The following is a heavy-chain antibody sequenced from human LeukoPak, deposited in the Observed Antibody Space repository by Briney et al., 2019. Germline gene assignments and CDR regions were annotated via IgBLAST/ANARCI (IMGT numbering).Heavy chain of an antibody. J-gene: IGHJ4*02. CDR2: SIPIFGTA. Sequence: SVKVSCKASGGTFSSYAISWVRQAPGQGLEWMGRSIPIFGTANYAQKFQGRVTITTDESTSTAYMELSSLRSEDTAVYYCARETRSVTIFGVVIIEYYFDYWGQGTLVTVSS. V-gene: IGHV1-69*05. CDR1: GGTFSSYA. CDR3: ARETRSVTIFGVVIIEYYFDY. D-gene: IGHD3-3*01.